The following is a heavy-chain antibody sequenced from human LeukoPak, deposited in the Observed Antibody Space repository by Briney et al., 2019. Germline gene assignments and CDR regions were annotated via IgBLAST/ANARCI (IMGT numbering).Heavy chain of an antibody. CDR1: GYTFTSYG. CDR2: ISAYNGNT. J-gene: IGHJ6*03. V-gene: IGHV1-18*01. Sequence: ASVKVSCKASGYTFTSYGISWVRQAPGQGLEWMGWISAYNGNTNYAQKLQGRVTMTTDTSTSTAYMELRSLRSDDTAVYYCARDGDPSLWFGEPHLRYYYYMDVWGKGTTVTVSS. D-gene: IGHD3-10*01. CDR3: ARDGDPSLWFGEPHLRYYYYMDV.